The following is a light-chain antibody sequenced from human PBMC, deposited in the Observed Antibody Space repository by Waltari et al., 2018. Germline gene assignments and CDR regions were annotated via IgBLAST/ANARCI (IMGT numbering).Light chain of an antibody. J-gene: IGLJ2*01. CDR3: QSADSSGPSVV. Sequence: SYELTQPSSMSVSPGQTARITCSGNLLVTQYVYWYQQKPGQAPILVIFKDNERPSGIPERFSGSSSGTTVTLTISGVQAEDEADYYCQSADSSGPSVVFGGGTKLT. V-gene: IGLV3-25*03. CDR2: KDN. CDR1: LLVTQY.